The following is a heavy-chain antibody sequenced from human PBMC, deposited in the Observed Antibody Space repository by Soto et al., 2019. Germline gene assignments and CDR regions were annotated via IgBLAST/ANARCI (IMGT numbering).Heavy chain of an antibody. CDR3: ARGLHSVSYYYFYYGMDV. CDR2: ISSSGSTI. D-gene: IGHD1-26*01. V-gene: IGHV3-48*03. J-gene: IGHJ6*02. Sequence: GGSLRLSCAASVFTFSSYEMNWVRQAPGKGLEWVSYISSSGSTIYYADSVKGRFSISRDNAKSSMYLQMNSLRAEDPAVYYCARGLHSVSYYYFYYGMDVWGQGTTVTVSS. CDR1: VFTFSSYE.